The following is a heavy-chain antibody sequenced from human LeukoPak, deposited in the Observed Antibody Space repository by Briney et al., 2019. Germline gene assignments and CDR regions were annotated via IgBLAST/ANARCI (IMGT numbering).Heavy chain of an antibody. CDR2: IKQDGSEK. V-gene: IGHV3-7*01. J-gene: IGHJ5*02. D-gene: IGHD3-9*01. CDR3: AGGSGYLITS. CDR1: GFSFRSYW. Sequence: GGSLRLSCAATGFSFRSYWRNWVRQAPGKGLEWLAIIKQDGSEKHYKGSVEGRFTISRDNAKNSLHLQRNSLRAEDTAVYYCAGGSGYLITSWGQGTLVTVSS.